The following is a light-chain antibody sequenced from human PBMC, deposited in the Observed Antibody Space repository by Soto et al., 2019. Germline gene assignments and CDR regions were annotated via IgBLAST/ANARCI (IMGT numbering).Light chain of an antibody. CDR3: LQYVNLPLT. Sequence: AIPMTQSPSSLSASVGDRVTITCRASQGIRNDLGWYQQKPGKAPKLLIYAASTLQSGVSSRFSGSGSGTGFTLTISSLQPEDCATYYCLQYVNLPLTFGGGTKVEVK. V-gene: IGKV1-6*01. J-gene: IGKJ4*01. CDR2: AAS. CDR1: QGIRND.